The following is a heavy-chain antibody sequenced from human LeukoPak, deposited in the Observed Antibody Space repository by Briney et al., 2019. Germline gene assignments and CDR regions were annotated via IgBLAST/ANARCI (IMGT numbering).Heavy chain of an antibody. V-gene: IGHV3-66*01. D-gene: IGHD5-12*01. CDR1: GFTVGSSY. CDR2: IYSGGTT. Sequence: GGSLRLSCAASGFTVGSSYMSWVRRAPGKGPEWVSIIYSGGTTYYADSVKGRFTISRDNSKNTSYLQMNSLKGDDTAVYYCARGQGGYGNFDYWGQGTLVTVSS. J-gene: IGHJ4*02. CDR3: ARGQGGYGNFDY.